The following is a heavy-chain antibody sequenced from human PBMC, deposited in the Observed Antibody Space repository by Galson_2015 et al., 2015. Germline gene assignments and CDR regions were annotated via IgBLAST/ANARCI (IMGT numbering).Heavy chain of an antibody. CDR1: GFTFSSAW. CDR3: TRSYGRGPGAFDI. V-gene: IGHV3-15*01. D-gene: IGHD3-10*01. J-gene: IGHJ3*02. CDR2: IKSKTDGGTT. Sequence: SLRLSCAASGFTFSSAWMSWVRQAPGKGLEWVGRIKSKTDGGTTDYAAPVKGRFTISRDDSKNTLYLQMNSLKTEDTAVYYCTRSYGRGPGAFDIWGQGTMVTVSS.